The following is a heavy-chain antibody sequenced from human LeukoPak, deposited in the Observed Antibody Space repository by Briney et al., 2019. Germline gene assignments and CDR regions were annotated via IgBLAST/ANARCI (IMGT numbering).Heavy chain of an antibody. CDR2: IYYSGST. V-gene: IGHV4-59*08. D-gene: IGHD5-12*01. CDR1: GGSISSYY. Sequence: SETLSLTCTVSGGSISSYYWSWIRQPPGKGLEWIGYIYYSGSTNYNPSLKSRVTISVDTSKNRFSLKLSSVTAADTAVYYCARQKARFSGYGELDYWGQGTLVTVSS. CDR3: ARQKARFSGYGELDY. J-gene: IGHJ4*02.